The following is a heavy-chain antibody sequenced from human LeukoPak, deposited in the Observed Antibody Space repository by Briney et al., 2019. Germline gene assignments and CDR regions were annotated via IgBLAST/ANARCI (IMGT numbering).Heavy chain of an antibody. CDR2: IIPIFGTA. CDR1: GGTFSSYA. CDR3: ACYDYGGNPAAY. V-gene: IGHV1-69*13. J-gene: IGHJ4*02. Sequence: GASVKVSCKASGGTFSSYAISWVRQAPGQGLEWMGGIIPIFGTANYAQKFQGRVTVTADESTSTAYMELSSLRSEDTAVYYCACYDYGGNPAAYWGQGTLVTVSS. D-gene: IGHD4-23*01.